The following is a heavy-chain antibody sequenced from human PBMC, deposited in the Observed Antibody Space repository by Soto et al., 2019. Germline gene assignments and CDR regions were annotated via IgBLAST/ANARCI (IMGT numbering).Heavy chain of an antibody. J-gene: IGHJ5*02. D-gene: IGHD6-6*01. CDR3: ARERPDGARLDP. CDR1: GGSISSGGYY. Sequence: PSETLSLSCIVSGGSISSGGYYWRWIRQHPVKGLEWIGYIYHSGSTYYNPSLKSRVTLSVDTSKNQFSLKLSSVTAADTAVYYCARERPDGARLDPWGQGTLVTVSS. CDR2: IYHSGST. V-gene: IGHV4-30-4*01.